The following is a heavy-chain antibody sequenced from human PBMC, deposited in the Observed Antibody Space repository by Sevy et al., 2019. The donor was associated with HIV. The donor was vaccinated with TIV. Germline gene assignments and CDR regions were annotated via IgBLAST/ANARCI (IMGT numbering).Heavy chain of an antibody. CDR3: ASPPLAAAAASYYYYGMDV. D-gene: IGHD6-13*01. CDR1: GFTFSDYY. Sequence: GGSLRRSCAASGFTFSDYYMSWIRQAPGKGLEWVSYISSSGSTIYYADSVKGRFTISRDNAKNSLYLQMNSLRAEDTAVYYCASPPLAAAAASYYYYGMDVWGQGTTVTVSS. V-gene: IGHV3-11*01. J-gene: IGHJ6*02. CDR2: ISSSGSTI.